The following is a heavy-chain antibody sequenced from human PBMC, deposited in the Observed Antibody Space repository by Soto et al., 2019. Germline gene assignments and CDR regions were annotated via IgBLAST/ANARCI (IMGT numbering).Heavy chain of an antibody. CDR1: GGSVSSGSYY. Sequence: QVQLQESGPGLVKPSETLSLTCTVSGGSVSSGSYYWSWIRQPPGKGLEWIGYIYYSGSNNYNPSLKSRVTISVDTSKTLFSLKLSSVTAADTAVYYCARGSGPNDAFDIWGQGTMVTVSS. CDR3: ARGSGPNDAFDI. CDR2: IYYSGSN. D-gene: IGHD2-15*01. V-gene: IGHV4-61*01. J-gene: IGHJ3*02.